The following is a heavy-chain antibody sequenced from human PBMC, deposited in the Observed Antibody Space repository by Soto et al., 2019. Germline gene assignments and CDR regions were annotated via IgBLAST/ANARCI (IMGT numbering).Heavy chain of an antibody. J-gene: IGHJ6*02. CDR3: ARDSPGRVWFGELLYYYYGMDV. D-gene: IGHD3-10*01. CDR1: GFTFSSYS. V-gene: IGHV3-48*01. Sequence: PGGSLRLSCAASGFTFSSYSMNWVRQAPGKGLEWVSYISSSSTIYYADSVKGRFTISRDNAKNSLYLQMNSLRAEDTAVYYCARDSPGRVWFGELLYYYYGMDVWGQGTTVTVSS. CDR2: ISSSSTI.